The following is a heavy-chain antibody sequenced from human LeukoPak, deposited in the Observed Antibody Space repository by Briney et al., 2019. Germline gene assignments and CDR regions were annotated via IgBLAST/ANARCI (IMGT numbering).Heavy chain of an antibody. CDR2: INDSGRT. CDR3: ARAPDIVVVPAARSDAFDI. V-gene: IGHV4-34*01. CDR1: GGSFSGYY. D-gene: IGHD2-2*01. Sequence: PSETLSLTCAVYGGSFSGYYWNWIRQPPGKGREWIGEINDSGRTNYNTSLKSRATISVATSRTQSSLKLSSVAATTTAVYYCARAPDIVVVPAARSDAFDIWGQGTMVTVSS. J-gene: IGHJ3*02.